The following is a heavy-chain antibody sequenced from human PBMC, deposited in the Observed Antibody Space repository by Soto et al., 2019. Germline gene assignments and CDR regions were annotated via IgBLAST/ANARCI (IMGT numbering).Heavy chain of an antibody. V-gene: IGHV4-61*01. CDR2: IPNNGSP. D-gene: IGHD7-27*01. CDR1: GGSVRTGSYH. CDR3: ARIGWGGDS. Sequence: SETLSLTCSVSGGSVRTGSYHWSWIRQPPGKGLEWIGFIPNNGSPDYNPTLKSRVVVSIDRSKNQFSLKVNSVTAADTAVYFCARIGWGGDSWGQGTLVTVSS. J-gene: IGHJ4*02.